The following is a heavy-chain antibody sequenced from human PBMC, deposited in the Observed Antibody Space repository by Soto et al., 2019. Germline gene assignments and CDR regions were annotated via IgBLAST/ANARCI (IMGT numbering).Heavy chain of an antibody. D-gene: IGHD3-10*01. CDR3: AREISFRGVAYFDY. CDR2: IYSGGST. V-gene: IGHV3-53*01. Sequence: GGSLRLSCAASGFTVSSNYMSWVRQAPGKGLEWVSVIYSGGSTYYADSVKGRFTISRDNSKNTLYLQMNSLRAEDTAVYYCAREISFRGVAYFDYWGQGTLVTVSS. CDR1: GFTVSSNY. J-gene: IGHJ4*02.